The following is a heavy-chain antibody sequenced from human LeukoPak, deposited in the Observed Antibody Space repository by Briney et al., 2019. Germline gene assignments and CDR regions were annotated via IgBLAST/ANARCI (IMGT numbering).Heavy chain of an antibody. CDR3: ARDPGNAFDI. D-gene: IGHD1-26*01. CDR1: WFTFSSYD. V-gene: IGHV3-33*01. Sequence: QSAGSLRLTCKATWFTFSSYDMHWVREAPGKEMEWVAVIWYDGSNKYYADSVKGRFTISRDNSKNTLYLQLNSLRAEDTAVYYCARDPGNAFDIWGQGTMVTVSS. J-gene: IGHJ3*02. CDR2: IWYDGSNK.